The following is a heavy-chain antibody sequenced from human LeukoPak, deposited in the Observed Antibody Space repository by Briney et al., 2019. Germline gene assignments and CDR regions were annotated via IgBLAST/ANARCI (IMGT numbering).Heavy chain of an antibody. CDR1: GGSISSYY. CDR2: IFYTGRT. CDR3: ATLAGGDDAFDI. D-gene: IGHD4-23*01. V-gene: IGHV4-59*01. J-gene: IGHJ3*02. Sequence: PSETLSLTCTVSGGSISSYYWSWTRQPPGKGLEWIGYIFYTGRTNYNPSLKSRVTISELTSKSRFSLMLSSVTAADTAVYYCATLAGGDDAFDIWGQGTMVTVSS.